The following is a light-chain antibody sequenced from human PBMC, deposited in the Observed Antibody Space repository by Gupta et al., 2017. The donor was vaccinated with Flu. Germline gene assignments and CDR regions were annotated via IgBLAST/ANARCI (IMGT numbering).Light chain of an antibody. J-gene: IGKJ1*01. CDR3: QQYNSYSRGT. Sequence: DIQMTQATSTLSASLGDRVTITCRASKSISSWLAWYQQKPGKAPKLLIYKASSLEGGVPSRFSGSGSGTELTLTISSLQPDDFATYYCQQYNSYSRGTFGQGTKVEIK. CDR1: KSISSW. CDR2: KAS. V-gene: IGKV1-5*03.